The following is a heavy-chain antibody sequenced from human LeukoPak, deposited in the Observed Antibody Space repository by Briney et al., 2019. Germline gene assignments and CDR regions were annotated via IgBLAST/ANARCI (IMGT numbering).Heavy chain of an antibody. CDR1: GFAFSHAW. CDR3: TTDPPGFGYCSGGSCSSDNWFDP. J-gene: IGHJ5*02. D-gene: IGHD2-15*01. Sequence: PGGSLRLSCAASGFAFSHAWMSWVRQAPGKGLEWVGLIRSKTDGGTTDYAAPVKVRFTISRDDSKNTLYLQMKSLKTEDTAVYYCTTDPPGFGYCSGGSCSSDNWFDPWGQGTLVTVSS. CDR2: IRSKTDGGTT. V-gene: IGHV3-15*01.